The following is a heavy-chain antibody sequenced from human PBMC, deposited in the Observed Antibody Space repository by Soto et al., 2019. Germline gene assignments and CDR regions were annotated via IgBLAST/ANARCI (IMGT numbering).Heavy chain of an antibody. V-gene: IGHV4-59*01. D-gene: IGHD6-13*01. CDR3: ASSGRDLGSSSPKGKNYYSYYGLAV. J-gene: IGHJ6*02. CDR2: IYYSGNT. CDR1: GGSISSYY. Sequence: SETLSLTCSVSGGSISSYYWSWIRQPPGKGLEWIGYIYYSGNTNYNPSLKSRVTISVDTSKNQVSLKVYSVTAAGTALYYCASSGRDLGSSSPKGKNYYSYYGLAVWGQGTTVTVSS.